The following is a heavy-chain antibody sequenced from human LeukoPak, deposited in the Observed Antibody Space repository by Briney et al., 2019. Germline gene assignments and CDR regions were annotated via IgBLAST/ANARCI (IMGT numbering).Heavy chain of an antibody. CDR3: ARAKGGSGSYPYYFDY. Sequence: GGSLRLSCAASGFTFSSYSMNWVRQAPGNGLEWVSSISSSSSYIYYADSVKGRFTISRDNAKNSLYLQMNSLRAEDTAVYYCARAKGGSGSYPYYFDYWGQGTLVTVSS. CDR1: GFTFSSYS. CDR2: ISSSSSYI. D-gene: IGHD3-10*01. V-gene: IGHV3-21*01. J-gene: IGHJ4*02.